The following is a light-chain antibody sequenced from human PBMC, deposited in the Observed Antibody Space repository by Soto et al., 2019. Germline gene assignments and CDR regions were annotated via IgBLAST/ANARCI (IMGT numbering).Light chain of an antibody. CDR1: ARDIGGYQF. J-gene: IGLJ2*01. CDR3: ASYSSSETPVV. V-gene: IGLV2-14*03. Sequence: QSVLTQPASVSGSPGQSITISCTGTARDIGGYQFVSWYQQHPDKAPKLIIVDVTKRPSGISSRFSASKSGTTASLTISGLLPEDEAQYHCASYSSSETPVVFGGGTQLAVL. CDR2: DVT.